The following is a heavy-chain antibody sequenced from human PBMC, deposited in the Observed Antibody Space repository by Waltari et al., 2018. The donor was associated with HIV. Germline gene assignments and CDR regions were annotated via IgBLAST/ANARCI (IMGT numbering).Heavy chain of an antibody. CDR1: GGSFSGYY. Sequence: QVQLQQWGAGLLKPSETLSLTCAVYGGSFSGYYWSWIRQPPGKGLEWIGEINHRGSTNYNPSLKSRVTISVDTSKNQFSLKLSSVTAADTAVYYCARGTALGYCSGGSCYWFDPWGQGTLVTVSS. J-gene: IGHJ5*02. V-gene: IGHV4-34*01. D-gene: IGHD2-15*01. CDR3: ARGTALGYCSGGSCYWFDP. CDR2: INHRGST.